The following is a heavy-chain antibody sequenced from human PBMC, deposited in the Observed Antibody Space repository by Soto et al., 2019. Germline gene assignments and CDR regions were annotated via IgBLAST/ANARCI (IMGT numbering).Heavy chain of an antibody. D-gene: IGHD4-17*01. CDR2: MNPNSGNT. V-gene: IGHV1-8*01. Sequence: ASVKVSCKASGYTFSSYDINWVRQATGQGLEWMGWMNPNSGNTGYAQKFQGRVTMTTNTSISTAYMELSSLRSEDTAVYYCARARGYGDYGLGLSNWGKGTTVTVSS. CDR1: GYTFSSYD. CDR3: ARARGYGDYGLGLSN. J-gene: IGHJ6*04.